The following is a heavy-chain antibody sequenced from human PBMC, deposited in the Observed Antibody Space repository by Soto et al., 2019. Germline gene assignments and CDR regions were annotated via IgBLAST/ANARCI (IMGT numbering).Heavy chain of an antibody. D-gene: IGHD5-18*01. CDR2: IYPGDSDT. V-gene: IGHV5-51*01. Sequence: GESLKISCKGSGYSFTSYWIGWVRQMPGKGLEWMGIIYPGDSDTRYSPSFQGQVTISADKSISTAYLQWSSLKASDTAMYYCTRRSHPNSYGYYYYYYYGMDVWGQGTTVTVSS. CDR1: GYSFTSYW. J-gene: IGHJ6*02. CDR3: TRRSHPNSYGYYYYYYYGMDV.